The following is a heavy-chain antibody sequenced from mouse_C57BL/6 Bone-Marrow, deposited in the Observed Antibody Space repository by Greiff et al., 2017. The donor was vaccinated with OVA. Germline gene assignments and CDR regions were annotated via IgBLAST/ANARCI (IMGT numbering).Heavy chain of an antibody. D-gene: IGHD2-4*01. CDR1: GYTFTDYY. CDR2: IYPGSGNT. CDR3: AIGGEYDYDFDY. J-gene: IGHJ2*01. V-gene: IGHV1-76*01. Sequence: QVQLQQSGAELVRPGASVKLSCKASGYTFTDYYINWVKQRPGQGLEWIARIYPGSGNTYYNEKFKGMATLTAEKSSSTAYMQLSSLTSEDSAVYFCAIGGEYDYDFDYWGQGTTLTVPS.